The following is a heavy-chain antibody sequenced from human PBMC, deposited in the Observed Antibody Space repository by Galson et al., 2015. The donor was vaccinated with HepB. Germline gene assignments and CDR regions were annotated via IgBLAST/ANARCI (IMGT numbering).Heavy chain of an antibody. D-gene: IGHD2-21*01. CDR2: IIPIFGTA. J-gene: IGHJ5*02. V-gene: IGHV1-69*13. CDR3: ARDGSSIGWFDP. CDR1: GGTFSSYA. Sequence: SVKVSCKASGGTFSSYAISWVRQAPGQGLEWMGGIIPIFGTANYAQKFQGRVTITADESTSTAYMELSSLRSEDTAVYYCARDGSSIGWFDPWGQGTLVTVSS.